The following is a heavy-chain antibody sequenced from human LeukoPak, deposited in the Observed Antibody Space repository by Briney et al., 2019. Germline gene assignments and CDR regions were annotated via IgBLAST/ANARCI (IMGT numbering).Heavy chain of an antibody. CDR3: ARVSPPVAGISPFVY. CDR2: INPSGGST. Sequence: ASVKVSCKASGYTFTSYYMHWVRQAPGQGLEWMGIINPSGGSTSYAQKFQGRVTMTRDTSTSTVYMELSSLRSEDTAVYYCARVSPPVAGISPFVYWGQGTLVTVSS. J-gene: IGHJ4*02. V-gene: IGHV1-46*01. D-gene: IGHD6-19*01. CDR1: GYTFTSYY.